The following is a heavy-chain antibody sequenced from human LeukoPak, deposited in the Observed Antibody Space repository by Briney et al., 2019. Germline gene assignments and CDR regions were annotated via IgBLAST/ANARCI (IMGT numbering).Heavy chain of an antibody. J-gene: IGHJ5*02. Sequence: GRSLRLSCAASGFTFSSYGMHWVRQAPGKGLEWVAVISYDGSNKYYADSVKGRFTISRDNSKNTLYLQMNSLRAEDTAVYYCARAVFVAAAGEPFDPWGQGTLVTVSS. CDR3: ARAVFVAAAGEPFDP. V-gene: IGHV3-30*03. D-gene: IGHD6-13*01. CDR2: ISYDGSNK. CDR1: GFTFSSYG.